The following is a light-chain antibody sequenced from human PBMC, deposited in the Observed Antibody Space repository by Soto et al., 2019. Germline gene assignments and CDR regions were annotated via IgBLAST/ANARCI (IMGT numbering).Light chain of an antibody. V-gene: IGKV1-6*01. CDR3: LQDYNYPLT. CDR2: AAS. CDR1: QGIRND. J-gene: IGKJ4*01. Sequence: AIQMTQSPSSVSASVLDRVTVTFLASQGIRNDLGWYQQKPGKAPKLLIYAASSLQSGVPSRFSGSGSGTDFTLTISSLQPEDFATYYCLQDYNYPLTFGGGTKVDIK.